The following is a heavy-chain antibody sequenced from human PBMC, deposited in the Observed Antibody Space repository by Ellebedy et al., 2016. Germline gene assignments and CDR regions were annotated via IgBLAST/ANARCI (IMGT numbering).Heavy chain of an antibody. J-gene: IGHJ4*02. CDR1: GFTFSSYG. CDR2: IWYDGSNK. Sequence: GGSLRLXCAASGFTFSSYGMHWVRQAPGKGLEWVAVIWYDGSNKYYADSVKGRFTISRDNSKNTLYLQMNSLRAEDTAVYYCAKANNAYCGGDCYPPPDYWGQGTLVTVSS. V-gene: IGHV3-33*06. D-gene: IGHD2-21*02. CDR3: AKANNAYCGGDCYPPPDY.